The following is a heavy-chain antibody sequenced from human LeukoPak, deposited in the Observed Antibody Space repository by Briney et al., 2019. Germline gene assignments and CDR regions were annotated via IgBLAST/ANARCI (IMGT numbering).Heavy chain of an antibody. D-gene: IGHD5-18*01. Sequence: ASVKVSCKASGYTFTSYGISWVRQAPGQGLEWMGGTIPIFGTANYAQKFQGRVTITADESTSTAYMELSSLRSEDTAVYYCARLLGGYSYGTNFDYWGQGTLVTVPS. J-gene: IGHJ4*02. CDR3: ARLLGGYSYGTNFDY. V-gene: IGHV1-69*13. CDR2: TIPIFGTA. CDR1: GYTFTSYG.